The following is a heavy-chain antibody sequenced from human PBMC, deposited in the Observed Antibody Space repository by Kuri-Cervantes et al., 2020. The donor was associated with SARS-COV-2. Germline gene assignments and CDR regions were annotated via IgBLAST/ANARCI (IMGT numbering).Heavy chain of an antibody. D-gene: IGHD3-22*01. J-gene: IGHJ4*02. CDR1: GGSISSGGYY. CDR3: ASTTKSYYDSTRVAY. CDR2: IYYSGST. V-gene: IGHV4-31*03. Sequence: SETLSLTCTVSGGSISSGGYYWSWIRQHPGKGLEWIGYIYYSGSTYYNPSLKSRVTISVDTSKNQFSLKLSSVTAADTAVYYCASTTKSYYDSTRVAYWGQGTLVTVSS.